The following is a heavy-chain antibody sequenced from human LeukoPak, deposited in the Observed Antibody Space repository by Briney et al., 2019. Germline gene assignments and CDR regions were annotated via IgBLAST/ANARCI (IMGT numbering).Heavy chain of an antibody. J-gene: IGHJ3*02. CDR3: ARDRRTIDPYDAFDI. V-gene: IGHV4-31*03. CDR1: GGSISSGGYY. CDR2: IYYSGST. D-gene: IGHD1-7*01. Sequence: SQTLSLTCTVSGGSISSGGYYWSWIRQLPGKGLEWIGYIYYSGSTYYNPSLKSRVTISVDTSKNQFSLKLSSVTAADTAVYYCARDRRTIDPYDAFDIWGQGTMVTVSS.